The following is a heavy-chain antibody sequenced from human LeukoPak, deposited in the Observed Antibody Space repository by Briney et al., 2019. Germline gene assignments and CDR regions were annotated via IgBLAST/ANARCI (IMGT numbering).Heavy chain of an antibody. J-gene: IGHJ4*02. CDR3: ARVRYYDGSVVTRKRSYYFDY. V-gene: IGHV1-18*01. Sequence: ASVKVSCKASGYTFTSYGISWVRQAPGQGLEWMGWISAYNGNTNYAQKLQGRVTMTTDTSTSTAYMELRSLRSDDTAVYYCARVRYYDGSVVTRKRSYYFDYWGQGTLVTVSS. D-gene: IGHD3-22*01. CDR1: GYTFTSYG. CDR2: ISAYNGNT.